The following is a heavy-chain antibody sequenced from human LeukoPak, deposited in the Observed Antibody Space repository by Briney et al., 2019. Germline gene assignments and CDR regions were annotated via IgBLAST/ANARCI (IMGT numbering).Heavy chain of an antibody. CDR2: IHYTGNT. CDR3: ARGYGSGSYNNFNQ. Sequence: PSEALSLTCAVYGGSFSGYYWSWIRQPPGKGLEWIGYIHYTGNTDYNPSLTSRVTMSVDTSKNQFSLMLTSVTAADTAVYYCARGYGSGSYNNFNQWGQGLLVAVSS. CDR1: GGSFSGYY. V-gene: IGHV4-34*01. D-gene: IGHD3-10*01. J-gene: IGHJ4*02.